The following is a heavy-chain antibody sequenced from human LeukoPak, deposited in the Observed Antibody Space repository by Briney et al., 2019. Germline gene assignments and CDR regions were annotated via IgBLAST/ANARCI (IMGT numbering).Heavy chain of an antibody. D-gene: IGHD3-16*01. CDR2: IFPGDSDI. V-gene: IGHV5-51*01. Sequence: GESLQISCKCSGYTFSNYWIGWVRQLPGKGLEWMGMIFPGDSDIRYSPSFEGQVTISADKSISTAYLQWSSLKASDTAMYYCARHGSSYYEPRYNWLDPWGQGTLVTVSS. CDR1: GYTFSNYW. CDR3: ARHGSSYYEPRYNWLDP. J-gene: IGHJ5*02.